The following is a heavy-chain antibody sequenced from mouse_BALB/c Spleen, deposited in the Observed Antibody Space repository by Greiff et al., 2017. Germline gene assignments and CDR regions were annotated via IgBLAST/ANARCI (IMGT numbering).Heavy chain of an antibody. Sequence: EVQRVESGAELVRSGASVKLSCTASGFNIKDYYMHWVKQRPEQGLEWIGWIDPENGDTEYAPKFQGKATMTADTSSNTAYLQLSSLTSEDTAVYYCNAFITTVDYWGQGTTLTVSS. J-gene: IGHJ2*01. CDR3: NAFITTVDY. CDR1: GFNIKDYY. CDR2: IDPENGDT. V-gene: IGHV14-4*02. D-gene: IGHD1-1*01.